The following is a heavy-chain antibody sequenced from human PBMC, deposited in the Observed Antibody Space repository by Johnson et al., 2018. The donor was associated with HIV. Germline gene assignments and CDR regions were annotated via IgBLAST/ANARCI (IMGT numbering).Heavy chain of an antibody. CDR2: ISSKGVST. D-gene: IGHD1-26*01. CDR3: AREGVGVNAFDI. CDR1: RFTFSSYA. Sequence: MLLVESGGGLVQPGGSLRLSCAASRFTFSSYAMHWVRQAPGGGLDYVSAISSKGVSTSYANSVKGRFTISRDNSKNTLYLQMGSLRAEDMAVYYCAREGVGVNAFDIWGQGTMVTVSS. V-gene: IGHV3-64*01. J-gene: IGHJ3*02.